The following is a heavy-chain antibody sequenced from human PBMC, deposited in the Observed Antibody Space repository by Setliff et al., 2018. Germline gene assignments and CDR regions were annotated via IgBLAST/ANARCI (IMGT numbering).Heavy chain of an antibody. CDR3: SKNSLYLQMNGLKTEDRAVYYCARSGFYDSSGYYLDY. V-gene: IGHV4-4*07. Sequence: SETLSLTCTVSGGSISSYYWSWIRQPAGKGLEWIGHIYVGGSANYNPSLKSRVTMSIDTSKNQFSLKLSSVKGRFTISRDDSKNSLYLQMNGLKTEDRAVYYCARSGFYDSSGYYLDYWGQGTLVTVSS. CDR1: GGSISSYY. CDR2: IYVGGSA. J-gene: IGHJ4*02. D-gene: IGHD3-22*01.